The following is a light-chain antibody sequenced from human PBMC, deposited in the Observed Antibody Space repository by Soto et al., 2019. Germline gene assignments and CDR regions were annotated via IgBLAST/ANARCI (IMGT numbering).Light chain of an antibody. V-gene: IGKV1-39*01. Sequence: DIQMTQSPSTLSASVGDRVTITCRASQSISSWLAWYQQKPGKAPKLLIYAASTLQRGVPSRFSGSGFGTDFTLTISSLQPEDFATYYCQQNYSPPPITFGQGTRLEI. J-gene: IGKJ5*01. CDR1: QSISSW. CDR3: QQNYSPPPIT. CDR2: AAS.